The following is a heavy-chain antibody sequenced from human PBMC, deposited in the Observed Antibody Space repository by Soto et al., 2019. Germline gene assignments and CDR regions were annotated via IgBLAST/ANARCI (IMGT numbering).Heavy chain of an antibody. D-gene: IGHD1-26*01. Sequence: ASVKVSCKSSGYTFTSYGISWVRQAPGQGREWMGWISAYNGNTNYAQKRQGRVTMTTDTSTSTAYMELRSLRADDTAVYCCARVITLSGSYLNWFGPRGQGTLVAVSS. CDR2: ISAYNGNT. CDR1: GYTFTSYG. V-gene: IGHV1-18*04. CDR3: ARVITLSGSYLNWFGP. J-gene: IGHJ5*02.